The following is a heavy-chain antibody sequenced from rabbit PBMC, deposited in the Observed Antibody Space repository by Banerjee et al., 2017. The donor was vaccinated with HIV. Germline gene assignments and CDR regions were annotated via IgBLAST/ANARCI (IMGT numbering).Heavy chain of an antibody. CDR3: ARMDVGSVHFYL. Sequence: QEQLVESGGGLVQPEGSLTLTCTASGFSFSSNYWMCWVRQAPGKGPEWIACIYAGDGSTYYASWAKGRFTISKTSSTTVTLQMTSLTVADTATYFCARMDVGSVHFYLWGPGTLVTVS. CDR1: GFSFSSNYW. D-gene: IGHD4-2*01. J-gene: IGHJ4*01. V-gene: IGHV1S45*01. CDR2: IYAGDGST.